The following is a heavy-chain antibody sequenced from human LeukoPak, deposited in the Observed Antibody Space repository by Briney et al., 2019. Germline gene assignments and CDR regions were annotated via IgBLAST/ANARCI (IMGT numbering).Heavy chain of an antibody. V-gene: IGHV1-8*01. CDR2: MNPNSGRT. CDR3: ARSPTLYYDFWSGYYYYYYMDV. D-gene: IGHD3-3*01. J-gene: IGHJ6*03. CDR1: GYTLTSYD. Sequence: ASVKVSCKASGYTLTSYDINWVRQATGQGLEWMGWMNPNSGRTGYAQNFQGRLTITRSTSINTAYMELSSLISEDTAVYYCARSPTLYYDFWSGYYYYYYMDVWGKGTTVTVSS.